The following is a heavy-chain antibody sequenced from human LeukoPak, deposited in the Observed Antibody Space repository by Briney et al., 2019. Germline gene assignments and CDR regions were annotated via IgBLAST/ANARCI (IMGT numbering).Heavy chain of an antibody. Sequence: SGGSLRLSCAASRFTFSNYAMSWVRQAAGKGLEWVSGITSGHSTFYADSVKGRFTISRDNSKNTVYLQMNSLRAEDTAVYYCAKDYPECTGTTCSGEAFFDYWGQGTLVTASS. CDR1: RFTFSNYA. D-gene: IGHD2-2*01. CDR3: AKDYPECTGTTCSGEAFFDY. CDR2: ITSGHST. V-gene: IGHV3-23*01. J-gene: IGHJ4*02.